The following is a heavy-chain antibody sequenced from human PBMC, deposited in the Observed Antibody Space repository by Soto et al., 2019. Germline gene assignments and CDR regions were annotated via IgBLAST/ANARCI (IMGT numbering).Heavy chain of an antibody. CDR1: GFTVSSNY. CDR2: IYSGGST. D-gene: IGHD3-9*01. V-gene: IGHV3-53*04. Sequence: GGSLRLSCAASGFTVSSNYMSWVRQAPGKGLEWVSVIYSGGSTYYADSVKGRFTISRHNSKNTLYLQMNSLRAEDTAVYYCARQNILTGYYAFDIWGQGTMVTVSS. CDR3: ARQNILTGYYAFDI. J-gene: IGHJ3*02.